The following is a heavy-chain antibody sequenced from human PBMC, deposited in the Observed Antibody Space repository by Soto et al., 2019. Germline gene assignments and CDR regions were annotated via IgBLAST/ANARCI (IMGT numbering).Heavy chain of an antibody. Sequence: QVQLQESGPGLVKPSGTLFLTCAVSGVSISSSNWWSWVRQPPGKGLEWIGEIYPGRSTNYNPSLQSRVTISLDKSKNQVSLRLSSVTAADTAVYYCGRDPHSNTVRGSDYWGQGTLVTVSS. CDR3: GRDPHSNTVRGSDY. CDR1: GVSISSSNW. CDR2: IYPGRST. V-gene: IGHV4-4*02. D-gene: IGHD4-4*01. J-gene: IGHJ4*02.